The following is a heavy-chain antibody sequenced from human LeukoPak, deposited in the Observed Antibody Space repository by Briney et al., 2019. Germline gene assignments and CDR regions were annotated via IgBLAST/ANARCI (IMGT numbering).Heavy chain of an antibody. J-gene: IGHJ3*02. CDR3: ATPQPLQQLVPGGDAFDI. CDR2: ISAYNGNT. D-gene: IGHD6-13*01. Sequence: ASVTVSCKASGYTFTSYGISWARQAPGQGLEWMGWISAYNGNTNYAQKLQGRVTMTEDTSTDTAYMELSSLRSEDTAVYYCATPQPLQQLVPGGDAFDIWGQGTMVTVSS. CDR1: GYTFTSYG. V-gene: IGHV1-18*01.